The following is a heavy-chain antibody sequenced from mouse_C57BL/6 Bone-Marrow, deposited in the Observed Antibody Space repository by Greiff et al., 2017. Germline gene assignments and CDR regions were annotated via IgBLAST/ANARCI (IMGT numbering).Heavy chain of an antibody. CDR3: ARSDGSSPWYFDV. CDR2: INPNNGGT. Sequence: EVQLQQSGPELVKPGALVKIPCKASGYTFTDYNMDWVKQSHGKSLEWIGDINPNNGGTIYNQKFKGKATLTVDKSSSTAYMELRSLTSEDTAVYYCARSDGSSPWYFDVWGTGTTVTVSS. D-gene: IGHD1-1*01. CDR1: GYTFTDYN. J-gene: IGHJ1*03. V-gene: IGHV1-18*01.